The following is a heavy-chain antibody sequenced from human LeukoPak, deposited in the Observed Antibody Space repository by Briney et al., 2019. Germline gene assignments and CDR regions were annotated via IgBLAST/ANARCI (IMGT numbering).Heavy chain of an antibody. CDR3: AKDLVDIVATIDHYFDY. V-gene: IGHV3-30*02. CDR1: GFTFSSYG. D-gene: IGHD5-12*01. J-gene: IGHJ4*02. CDR2: IRYDGSNK. Sequence: GGSLRLSCAASGFTFSSYGMHWVRQAPGKGLEWVAFIRYDGSNKYYADSVKGRFTISRDNSKNTLYLRMNSLRAEDTAVYYCAKDLVDIVATIDHYFDYWGQGTLVTVSS.